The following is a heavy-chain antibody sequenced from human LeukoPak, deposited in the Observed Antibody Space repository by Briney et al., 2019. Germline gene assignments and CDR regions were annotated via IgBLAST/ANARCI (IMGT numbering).Heavy chain of an antibody. CDR2: INTNTGNP. Sequence: ASVEVSCKASGYTFTSYAMNWVRQAPGQGLEWMGWINTNTGNPTYAQGFTGRFVFSLDTSVSTAYLQISSLKAEDTAVYNCARDVPSSFYGEGPNHYFDYWGQGTLVTVSS. J-gene: IGHJ4*02. V-gene: IGHV7-4-1*02. D-gene: IGHD4-17*01. CDR1: GYTFTSYA. CDR3: ARDVPSSFYGEGPNHYFDY.